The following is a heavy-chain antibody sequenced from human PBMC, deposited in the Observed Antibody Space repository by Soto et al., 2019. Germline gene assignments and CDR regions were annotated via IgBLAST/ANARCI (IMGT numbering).Heavy chain of an antibody. J-gene: IGHJ4*02. D-gene: IGHD6-19*01. V-gene: IGHV3-21*01. CDR1: GFTFSSYS. Sequence: GGSLRLSCAASGFTFSSYSMNWVRQAPGKGLEWVSSISSSSSYIYYADSVKGRFTISRDNAKNSLYLQMNSLGAEDTAGYYCARDPPRKAGTSDFDYWGQGTLVTVSS. CDR3: ARDPPRKAGTSDFDY. CDR2: ISSSSSYI.